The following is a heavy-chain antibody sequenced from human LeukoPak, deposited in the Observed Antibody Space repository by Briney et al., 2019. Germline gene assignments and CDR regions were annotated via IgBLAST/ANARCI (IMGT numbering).Heavy chain of an antibody. Sequence: GGSLRLSCAASGFTLSSHGMSWVRQAPGKGLEWVSTISGSGVNTYYADSVKGRFTISRDNSKNTLYLQMNSLRAEDTAVYYCARVTYGSGTYGAFDYWGQGTLVTVSS. D-gene: IGHD3-10*01. J-gene: IGHJ4*02. CDR1: GFTLSSHG. CDR3: ARVTYGSGTYGAFDY. CDR2: ISGSGVNT. V-gene: IGHV3-23*01.